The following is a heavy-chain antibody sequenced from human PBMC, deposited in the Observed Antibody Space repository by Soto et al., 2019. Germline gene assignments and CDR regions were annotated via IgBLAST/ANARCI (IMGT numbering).Heavy chain of an antibody. CDR3: AKGGIVFDYYYYGMDV. CDR2: ISSSSSYI. Sequence: PGGSLRLSCAASGFTFSSYSMNWVRQAPGKGLEWVSSISSSSSYIYYADSVKGRFTISRDNAKNSLYLQMNSLRAEDTAVYYCAKGGIVFDYYYYGMDVWGQGTTVTAP. CDR1: GFTFSSYS. V-gene: IGHV3-21*01. J-gene: IGHJ6*02. D-gene: IGHD1-26*01.